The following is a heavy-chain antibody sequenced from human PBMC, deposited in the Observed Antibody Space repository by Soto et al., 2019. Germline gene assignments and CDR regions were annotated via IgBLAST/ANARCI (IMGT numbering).Heavy chain of an antibody. V-gene: IGHV1-69*12. CDR2: ILPIFGTA. D-gene: IGHD2-21*01. Sequence: QAQLVQSGAEVKKPGSSVKVSCKASGGTFSSYAISGVRQAPGQGLEWMGGILPIFGTANYAQKFQGRVTITADESTSTAYMELSSLRSEDTAVYYCARLRGHIPPRRNWYFDLWGRGTLVTVSS. CDR1: GGTFSSYA. CDR3: ARLRGHIPPRRNWYFDL. J-gene: IGHJ2*01.